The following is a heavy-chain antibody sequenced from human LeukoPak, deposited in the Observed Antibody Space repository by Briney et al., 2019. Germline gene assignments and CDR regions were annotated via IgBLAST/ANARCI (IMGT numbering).Heavy chain of an antibody. CDR2: MNPNSGNT. CDR1: GYTFTSYD. Sequence: ASVKVSCKASGYTFTSYDINWVRQATGQGLEWMGWMNPNSGNTGYAQKFQGRVTITRNTSISTAYMELSSLRSEDTAAYYCARGRDSGYDYYFDYWGQGTLVTVSS. D-gene: IGHD5-12*01. V-gene: IGHV1-8*03. CDR3: ARGRDSGYDYYFDY. J-gene: IGHJ4*02.